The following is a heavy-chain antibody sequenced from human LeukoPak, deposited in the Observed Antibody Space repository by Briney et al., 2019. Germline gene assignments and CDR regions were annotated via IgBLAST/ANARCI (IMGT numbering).Heavy chain of an antibody. J-gene: IGHJ5*02. CDR1: GGTFSSYA. D-gene: IGHD2-2*01. CDR3: ARDVDYCSSTSCPIWFDP. CDR2: IIPIFGTA. Sequence: SVKVSCKASGGTFSSYAISWVRRAPGQGLEWMGGIIPIFGTANYAQKFQGRVTITADESTSTAYMELSSLRSEDTAVYYCARDVDYCSSTSCPIWFDPWGQGTLVTVSS. V-gene: IGHV1-69*13.